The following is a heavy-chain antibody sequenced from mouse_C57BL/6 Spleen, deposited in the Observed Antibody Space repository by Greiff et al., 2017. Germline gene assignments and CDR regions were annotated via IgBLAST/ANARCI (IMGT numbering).Heavy chain of an antibody. J-gene: IGHJ3*01. CDR3: APSSGYEGWFAY. D-gene: IGHD3-2*02. CDR1: GYSITSGYY. Sequence: EVHLVESGPGLVKPSQSLSLTCSVTGYSITSGYYWNWIRQFPGNKLEWMGYISYDGSNNYNPSLKNRISITRDTAKNQFFLKLNAVTTEDTATYYCAPSSGYEGWFAYWGQGTLVTVSA. V-gene: IGHV3-6*01. CDR2: ISYDGSN.